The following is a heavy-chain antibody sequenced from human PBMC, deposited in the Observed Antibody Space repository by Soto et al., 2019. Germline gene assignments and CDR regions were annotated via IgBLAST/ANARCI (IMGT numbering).Heavy chain of an antibody. J-gene: IGHJ2*01. V-gene: IGHV4-30-4*02. Sequence: SETLSLTCTVSGGSISSGDYYWSWIRQPPGKGLEWIGYIYYSGSTYYNPSLKSRVTMSVDTAKNQFSLKVFSVSAADTAVYYCARDPTAAADTSYWYFDLWGRGSLVTVSS. CDR1: GGSISSGDYY. CDR3: ARDPTAAADTSYWYFDL. CDR2: IYYSGST. D-gene: IGHD6-13*01.